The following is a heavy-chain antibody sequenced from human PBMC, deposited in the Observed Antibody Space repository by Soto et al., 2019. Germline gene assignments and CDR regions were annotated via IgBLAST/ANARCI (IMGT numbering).Heavy chain of an antibody. D-gene: IGHD2-8*02. Sequence: EVQLVESGGGLVQPGGSLRLSCAASGFTFSGYWMTWVRQAPGKGLEGVANISPDGSEEYYVDSVKGRFTISRDNAKNSVYLQMNSLRGEDTALYYCTRDLNHDTGPWGQGTQVTASS. CDR3: TRDLNHDTGP. CDR2: ISPDGSEE. J-gene: IGHJ5*02. V-gene: IGHV3-7*04. CDR1: GFTFSGYW.